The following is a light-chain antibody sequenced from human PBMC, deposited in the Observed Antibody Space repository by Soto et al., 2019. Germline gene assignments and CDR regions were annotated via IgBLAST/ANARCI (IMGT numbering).Light chain of an antibody. Sequence: QSALTQPASVSGSPGQSITISCTGTSSDVGGYNYVSWYQQHPDKAPKLMIYEVTNRPSGVSNRFSGSKSGNTASLTISGLQAEDEADYYCSSYTSRSTLVFGTGTKATVL. CDR1: SSDVGGYNY. V-gene: IGLV2-14*01. J-gene: IGLJ1*01. CDR2: EVT. CDR3: SSYTSRSTLV.